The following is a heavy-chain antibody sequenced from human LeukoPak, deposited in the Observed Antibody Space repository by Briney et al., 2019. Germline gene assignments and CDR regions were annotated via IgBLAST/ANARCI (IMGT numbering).Heavy chain of an antibody. CDR2: IYYSGST. Sequence: NPSETLSLTCTVSGGPISSGDYYWSWIRQPPGKGLEWIGYIYYSGSTYYNPSLKSRVTISVDTSKNQFSLKLSSVTAADTAVYYCASRYYDFWSGYYGTIDYWGQGTLVTVSS. CDR1: GGPISSGDYY. D-gene: IGHD3-3*01. V-gene: IGHV4-30-4*08. J-gene: IGHJ4*02. CDR3: ASRYYDFWSGYYGTIDY.